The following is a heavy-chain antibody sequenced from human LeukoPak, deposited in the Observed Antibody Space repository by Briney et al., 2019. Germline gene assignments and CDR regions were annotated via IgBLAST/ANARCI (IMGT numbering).Heavy chain of an antibody. V-gene: IGHV4-59*12. CDR3: AREVAITMVRGASFDP. Sequence: PSETLSLTCTVSGGSISSYYWSWIRQPPGKGLEWIGYIYYSGSTNYNPSLKSRVTISVDTSKNQFSLKLSSVTAADTAVYYCAREVAITMVRGASFDPWGQGTLVTVSS. CDR2: IYYSGST. CDR1: GGSISSYY. J-gene: IGHJ5*02. D-gene: IGHD3-10*01.